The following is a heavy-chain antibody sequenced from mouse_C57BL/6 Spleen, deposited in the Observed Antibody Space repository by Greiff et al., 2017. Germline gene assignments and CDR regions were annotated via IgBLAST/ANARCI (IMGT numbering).Heavy chain of an antibody. J-gene: IGHJ2*01. D-gene: IGHD1-1*01. V-gene: IGHV6-6*01. Sequence: EVKVEESGGGLVQPGGSMKLSCAASGFTFSDAWMDWVRQSPEKGLEWVAEIRNKANNHATYYAESVKGRFTISRDDSKSSVYLQMNSLRAEDTGIYYCTRTVVATEDLYYFDYWGQGTTLTVSS. CDR2: IRNKANNHAT. CDR3: TRTVVATEDLYYFDY. CDR1: GFTFSDAW.